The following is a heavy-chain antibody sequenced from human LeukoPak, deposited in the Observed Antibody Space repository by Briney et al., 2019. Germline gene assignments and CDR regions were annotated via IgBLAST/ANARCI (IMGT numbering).Heavy chain of an antibody. V-gene: IGHV3-48*04. J-gene: IGHJ4*02. D-gene: IGHD3-22*01. CDR2: ISSSGSTI. CDR3: ARDLDYYDSSGYYTPLDY. CDR1: GFTFSSYA. Sequence: GGSLRLSCAASGFTFSSYAMSWVRQAPGKGLEWVSYISSSGSTIYYADSVKGRFTTSRDNAKNSLYLQMNSLRAEDTAVYYCARDLDYYDSSGYYTPLDYWGQGTLVTVSS.